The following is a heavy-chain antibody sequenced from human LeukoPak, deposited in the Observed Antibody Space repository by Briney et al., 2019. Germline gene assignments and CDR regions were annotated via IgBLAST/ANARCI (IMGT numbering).Heavy chain of an antibody. CDR3: AKQVVPAAI. J-gene: IGHJ4*02. V-gene: IGHV3-23*01. CDR1: GFTFSSYA. D-gene: IGHD2-2*01. CDR2: ISGTGGST. Sequence: GGSLRLSCAASGFTFSSYALSWVRRAPGKGLEWVSAISGTGGSTYYADSVKGRFTISRDNSKNTLYLQMNSLRAEDTAVYHCAKQVVPAAIWGQGTLVTVSS.